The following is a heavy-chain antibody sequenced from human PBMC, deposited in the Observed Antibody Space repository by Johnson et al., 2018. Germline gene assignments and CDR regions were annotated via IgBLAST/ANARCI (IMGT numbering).Heavy chain of an antibody. CDR3: ARTDSSPWRSFVDY. J-gene: IGHJ4*02. V-gene: IGHV5-51*01. D-gene: IGHD3-16*01. CDR2: VYPGDSET. CDR1: EYNFSNFW. Sequence: VQLQESGAEVRKPGQSLKISCKGSEYNFSNFWIGWVRQVPGKGLDWMGIVYPGDSETRYNPSFKGQVTFSADKPISTAYLQWRRLKTSDTAIYYCARTDSSPWRSFVDYGGQGTLVTVSS.